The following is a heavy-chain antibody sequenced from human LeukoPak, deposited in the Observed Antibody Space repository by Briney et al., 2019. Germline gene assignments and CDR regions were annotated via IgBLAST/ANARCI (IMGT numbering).Heavy chain of an antibody. CDR2: INAGNGNT. CDR1: GYTFTSYA. Sequence: ASVKVSCKASGYTFTSYAMHWVRQAPGQRLEWMGWINAGNGNTKYSQKFQGRVTITRDTPASTAYMELSSLRSEDTAVYYCARAYCSGGSCASIDYYYYGMDVWGQGTTVTVSS. D-gene: IGHD2-15*01. J-gene: IGHJ6*02. V-gene: IGHV1-3*01. CDR3: ARAYCSGGSCASIDYYYYGMDV.